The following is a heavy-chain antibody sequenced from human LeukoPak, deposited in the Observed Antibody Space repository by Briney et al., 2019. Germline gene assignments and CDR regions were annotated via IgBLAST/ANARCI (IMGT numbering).Heavy chain of an antibody. Sequence: GASVKVSCKASGYTFTTYDINWVRQATGQGLEWMGWMNPNSSNTGYAQRFRGRVTMTRDTSISTAYMELSSLRSDDTAVYYCARVGRESSTGWLDYWGQGTLVTVSS. J-gene: IGHJ4*02. V-gene: IGHV1-8*01. CDR1: GYTFTTYD. CDR3: ARVGRESSTGWLDY. D-gene: IGHD6-19*01. CDR2: MNPNSSNT.